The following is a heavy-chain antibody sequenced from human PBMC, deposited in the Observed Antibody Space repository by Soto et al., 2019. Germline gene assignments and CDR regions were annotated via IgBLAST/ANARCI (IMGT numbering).Heavy chain of an antibody. CDR2: ITGGGDDT. CDR1: GFTFSSYA. V-gene: IGHV3-23*01. CDR3: AKEGRYSGSYGGY. J-gene: IGHJ4*02. Sequence: GGSLRLSCAASGFTFSSYAMSWVRQAPGKGLEWVSVITGGGDDTHYADSAKGRFTISRDNSQNTLFLQMNSLRSEDTAVYFCAKEGRYSGSYGGYWGQGTLVTVSS. D-gene: IGHD1-26*01.